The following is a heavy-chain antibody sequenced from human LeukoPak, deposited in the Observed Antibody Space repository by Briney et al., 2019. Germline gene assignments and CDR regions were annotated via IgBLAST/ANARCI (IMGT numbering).Heavy chain of an antibody. CDR1: GGSISSYY. CDR2: IYYSGST. J-gene: IGHJ4*02. V-gene: IGHV4-59*08. CDR3: ARPHRLDYFDY. D-gene: IGHD2-21*01. Sequence: SETLSLTCTVSGGSISSYYWSWIRQPPGKGLEWIGYIYYSGSTNYNPSLKSRVTISVDTSKNQFSLKLSSVTAADTAVYYCARPHRLDYFDYWGQGTLVTVSS.